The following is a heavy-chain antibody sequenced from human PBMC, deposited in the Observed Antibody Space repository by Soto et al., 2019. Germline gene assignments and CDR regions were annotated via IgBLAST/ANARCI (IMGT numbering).Heavy chain of an antibody. Sequence: GGSLRLSCAASGFTFSSYGMHWVRQAPGKGLEWVAVISYDGSNKYYADSVKGRFTISRDNSKNTLYLQMNSLRAEDTAVYYCAKDTSTVIPYYMDVWGKGTTVTVSS. D-gene: IGHD4-17*01. V-gene: IGHV3-30*18. CDR2: ISYDGSNK. J-gene: IGHJ6*03. CDR3: AKDTSTVIPYYMDV. CDR1: GFTFSSYG.